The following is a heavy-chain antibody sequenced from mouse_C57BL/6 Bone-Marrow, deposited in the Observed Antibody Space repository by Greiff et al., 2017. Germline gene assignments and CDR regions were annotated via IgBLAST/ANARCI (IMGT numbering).Heavy chain of an antibody. CDR1: GFNIKADY. CDR2: VDPENGDT. CDR3: TTVVATSHWYFDV. J-gene: IGHJ1*03. V-gene: IGHV14-4*01. Sequence: DVKLVESGAELVRPGASVKLSCTASGFNIKADYMTWVKQRPEQGLEWIGWVDPENGDTEYASKFQGKATITADTSSNTAYLQLSSLTSEDTAVYYWTTVVATSHWYFDVWGTGTTVTVSS. D-gene: IGHD1-1*01.